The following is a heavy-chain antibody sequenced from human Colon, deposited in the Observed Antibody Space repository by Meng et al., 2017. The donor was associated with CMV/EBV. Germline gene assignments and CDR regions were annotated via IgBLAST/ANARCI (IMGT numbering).Heavy chain of an antibody. CDR2: IKNKAENYAT. Sequence: GFTFNDYAIHWVRQAPGGGLEWIGRIKNKAENYATEYAASVRDRFTLSRDDSQNTAYLQMNSLKTEDTAVYYCTRSSGTYSWASDYWGQGALVTVSS. D-gene: IGHD1-26*01. CDR3: TRSSGTYSWASDY. CDR1: GFTFNDYA. J-gene: IGHJ4*02. V-gene: IGHV3-73*01.